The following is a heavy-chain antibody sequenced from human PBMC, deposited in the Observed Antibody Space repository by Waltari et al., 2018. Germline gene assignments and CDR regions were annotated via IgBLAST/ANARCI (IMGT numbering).Heavy chain of an antibody. D-gene: IGHD5-18*01. CDR3: STSRYSYGTGFDY. CDR2: INHSGST. CDR1: GGSFSGYY. Sequence: QVQLQQWGAGLLKPSETLSLTCAVYGGSFSGYYWSWIRQPPGKGLEGIGEINHSGSTNYNPSLKSRVTISVDTSKNQFSLKLSSVTAADTAVYYCSTSRYSYGTGFDYWGHGTLVTVSS. J-gene: IGHJ4*01. V-gene: IGHV4-34*01.